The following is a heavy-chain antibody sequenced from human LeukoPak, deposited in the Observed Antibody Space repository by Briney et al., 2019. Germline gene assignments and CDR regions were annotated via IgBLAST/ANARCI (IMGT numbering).Heavy chain of an antibody. CDR2: IGPHSSAT. CDR3: ARRDCVGDCYSNWFDP. Sequence: ASMKVSCKSSGFTFTDSYIHWVRQAPGQGLEWMGYIGPHSSATSSPQEFQGRVTMTRDTSTRTVYMELSSLESEDTAVYYCARRDCVGDCYSNWFDPWGQGTLVTVSS. V-gene: IGHV1-2*02. D-gene: IGHD2-21*02. CDR1: GFTFTDSY. J-gene: IGHJ5*02.